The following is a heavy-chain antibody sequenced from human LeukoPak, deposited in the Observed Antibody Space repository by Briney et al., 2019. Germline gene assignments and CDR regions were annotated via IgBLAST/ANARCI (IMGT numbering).Heavy chain of an antibody. CDR1: GYTFTNNF. V-gene: IGHV1-46*01. D-gene: IGHD5-12*01. J-gene: IGHJ5*02. CDR2: INPSGDNT. Sequence: ASVKVSCKASGYTFTNNFMHWVRQAPGQGLEWMGIINPSGDNTWYAQKFQGRVAMTRDMATSTDYMEVSSLRSEDTAVYYCARDNSVGDSAWWFDPWGQGTLVTVSS. CDR3: ARDNSVGDSAWWFDP.